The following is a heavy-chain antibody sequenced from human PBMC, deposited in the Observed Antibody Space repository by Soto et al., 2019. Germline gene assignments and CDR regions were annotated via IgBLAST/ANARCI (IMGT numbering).Heavy chain of an antibody. D-gene: IGHD2-8*01. Sequence: EVQLLESGGGLVQPGGSLRLSCAASGFTFSSYSMNWVRQAPGKGLEWVSSISSSSSYIYYADSVKGRFTISRDNAKNSLYLQMNSLRAEDTAVYYCAREVYASNYYGMDVWGQGTTVTVSS. CDR2: ISSSSSYI. J-gene: IGHJ6*02. V-gene: IGHV3-21*01. CDR3: AREVYASNYYGMDV. CDR1: GFTFSSYS.